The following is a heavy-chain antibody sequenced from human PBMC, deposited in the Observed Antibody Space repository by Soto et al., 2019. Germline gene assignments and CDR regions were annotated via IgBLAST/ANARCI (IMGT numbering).Heavy chain of an antibody. Sequence: EVQLVESGGGLVKPGGSLRLSCAVSGFSFSSYSMNWVRQAPGKGLEWVSSISSSSSYIYYADSVKGRFTISRDNAKNSLYLQMNSLRAEDTAVYYCATDSISGRYGVYGTYYFDYWGQGTLVTVSS. D-gene: IGHD4-17*01. V-gene: IGHV3-21*01. CDR2: ISSSSSYI. CDR3: ATDSISGRYGVYGTYYFDY. CDR1: GFSFSSYS. J-gene: IGHJ4*02.